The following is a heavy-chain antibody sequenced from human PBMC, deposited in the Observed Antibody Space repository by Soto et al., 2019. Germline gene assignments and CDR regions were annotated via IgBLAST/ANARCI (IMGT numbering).Heavy chain of an antibody. Sequence: SVKVSCKASGGTFSSYAISWVRQAPGQGLEWMGGIIPIFGTANYAQKFQGRVTITADESTSTAYMELSSLRSEDTAVYYCARDTPKSDSSGWYYFDYWGQGTLVTVS. J-gene: IGHJ4*02. CDR1: GGTFSSYA. D-gene: IGHD6-19*01. CDR2: IIPIFGTA. CDR3: ARDTPKSDSSGWYYFDY. V-gene: IGHV1-69*13.